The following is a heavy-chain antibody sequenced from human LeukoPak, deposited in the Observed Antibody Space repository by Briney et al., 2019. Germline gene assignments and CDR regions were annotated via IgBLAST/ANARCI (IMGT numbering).Heavy chain of an antibody. CDR2: LNPNSGNV. Sequence: ASVKASCKASGYTFTSYDINWVRQATGQGLEWLGWLNPNSGNVGYAQKFQGRLTITRNISISTVNMELSSLRSEDTAVYYCARRATITKAPPDFWGQGTLVTASS. CDR3: ARRATITKAPPDF. D-gene: IGHD5-12*01. J-gene: IGHJ4*02. V-gene: IGHV1-8*03. CDR1: GYTFTSYD.